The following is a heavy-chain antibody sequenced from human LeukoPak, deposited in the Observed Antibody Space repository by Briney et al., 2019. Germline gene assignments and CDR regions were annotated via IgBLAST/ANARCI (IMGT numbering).Heavy chain of an antibody. CDR2: VYYSGDT. D-gene: IGHD2-15*01. Sequence: KPSETLSLTCTVSGGSISSYYWSWIRQPPGKGLEWIGYVYYSGDTNYNPSLKSRLTISLDMSRNQVSLKLSSVTAADTAVYYCARAYCSGGSCYSGFDYWGQGTLVTVSS. CDR3: ARAYCSGGSCYSGFDY. CDR1: GGSISSYY. J-gene: IGHJ4*02. V-gene: IGHV4-59*01.